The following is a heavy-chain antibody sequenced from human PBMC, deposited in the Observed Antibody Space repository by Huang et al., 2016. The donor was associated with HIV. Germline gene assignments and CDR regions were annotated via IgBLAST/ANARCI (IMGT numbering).Heavy chain of an antibody. CDR3: ARGQGGYYYYYMDV. Sequence: QVQLQQWGAGLLRPSETLSLTCAVYGGSFSGYYGTWIRQPPGKGLEWIGEINNSESTNYNPYLKSRVTISVDTSRNQFSLTLTSVTAADTAVYYCARGQGGYYYYYMDVWGKGTTVTVSS. V-gene: IGHV4-34*01. CDR1: GGSFSGYY. J-gene: IGHJ6*03. CDR2: INNSEST.